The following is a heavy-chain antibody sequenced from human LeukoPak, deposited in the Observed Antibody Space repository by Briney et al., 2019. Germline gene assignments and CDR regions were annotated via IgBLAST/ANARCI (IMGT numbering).Heavy chain of an antibody. J-gene: IGHJ4*02. D-gene: IGHD3-22*01. CDR1: GGTFSSYA. V-gene: IGHV1-8*02. Sequence: ASVKVSCKASGGTFSSYAISWVRQATGQGLEWMGWMNPNNGDTGYAQKFRGRVTLTRDTSISTAYMELSSLRSDDTAVYYCARGFMDYDSSDFAFSYYWGQGTLVTVSS. CDR2: MNPNNGDT. CDR3: ARGFMDYDSSDFAFSYY.